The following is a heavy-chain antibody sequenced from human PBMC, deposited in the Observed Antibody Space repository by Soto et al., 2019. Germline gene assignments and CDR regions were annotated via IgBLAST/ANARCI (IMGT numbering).Heavy chain of an antibody. Sequence: EVQLLESGGGLVQPGGSLRLSCAASGFTFSSYAMSWVRQAPGKGLEWVSAISGSGGSTYYADSVKGRFTISRDNSKDTLYLQMNSLRAEDTAVYYCAKAGDGYNYFDYWGQGTLVTVSS. V-gene: IGHV3-23*01. CDR1: GFTFSSYA. CDR2: ISGSGGST. D-gene: IGHD5-12*01. CDR3: AKAGDGYNYFDY. J-gene: IGHJ4*02.